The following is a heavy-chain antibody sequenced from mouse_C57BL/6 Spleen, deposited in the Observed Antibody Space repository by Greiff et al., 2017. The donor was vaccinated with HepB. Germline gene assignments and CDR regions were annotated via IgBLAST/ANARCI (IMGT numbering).Heavy chain of an antibody. Sequence: EVQLQQSGPGLVKPSQSLSLTCTVTGYSITSGYGWNWIRQFPGNKLEWMGYISYSGSTNYNPSLKSRISITRDTSKNQFVLQLNSVTTEDTATYYCARTARIKYWGQGTTLTVSS. D-gene: IGHD1-2*01. V-gene: IGHV3-2*02. CDR3: ARTARIKY. J-gene: IGHJ2*01. CDR2: ISYSGST. CDR1: GYSITSGYG.